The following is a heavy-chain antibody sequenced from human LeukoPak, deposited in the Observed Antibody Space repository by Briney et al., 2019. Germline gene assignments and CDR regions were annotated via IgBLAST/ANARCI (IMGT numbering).Heavy chain of an antibody. J-gene: IGHJ5*02. CDR2: INHSVII. CDR3: ARARRDCSGDSCYGFSDWFDP. V-gene: IGHV4-34*01. Sequence: SETLSLTCALYVGSLCVYYWSCIRQPPGKGVEWSGEINHSVIINYNTSPKSRVTISVDTPKNQFYLKLSSVTAADTAVSYCARARRDCSGDSCYGFSDWFDPWGQGTLVTVSS. D-gene: IGHD2-15*01. CDR1: VGSLCVYY.